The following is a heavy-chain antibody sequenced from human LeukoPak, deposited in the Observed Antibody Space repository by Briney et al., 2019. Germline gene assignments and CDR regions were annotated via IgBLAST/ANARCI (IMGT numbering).Heavy chain of an antibody. D-gene: IGHD3-10*01. CDR3: ARTHGLKFGDQGVWFDP. CDR1: GASISDSY. Sequence: LESLSLTCTVSGASISDSYWSSIRHPPGKGLEWIGYIFYSGGTNYNPSLKSRVTLSVNTSKNQVSQEVGSATTEDTAVYYCARTHGLKFGDQGVWFDPWGQGTLVTVPS. J-gene: IGHJ5*01. CDR2: IFYSGGT. V-gene: IGHV4-59*01.